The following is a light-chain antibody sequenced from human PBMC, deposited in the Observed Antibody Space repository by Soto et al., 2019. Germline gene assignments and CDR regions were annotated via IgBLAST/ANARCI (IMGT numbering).Light chain of an antibody. Sequence: LTQPRSVSGSPGQSVTISCTGTSSDVGGYNYVSWYQQHPGKAPKLMIYDVSKRPSGVPDRFSGSKSGNTASLTISGLQAEDEADYYCCSYAGSFTSYVFGTGTKVTVL. J-gene: IGLJ1*01. CDR2: DVS. CDR3: CSYAGSFTSYV. V-gene: IGLV2-11*01. CDR1: SSDVGGYNY.